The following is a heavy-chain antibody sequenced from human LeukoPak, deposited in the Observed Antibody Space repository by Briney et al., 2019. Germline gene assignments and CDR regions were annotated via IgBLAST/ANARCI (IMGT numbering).Heavy chain of an antibody. CDR1: GFNFGDYA. V-gene: IGHV3-49*03. D-gene: IGHD1-1*01. CDR3: TRDNWLLSWFDP. CDR2: IRSKTYGGTT. Sequence: PGGSLRLSCTASGFNFGDYAMCYFRQAPGQGLEGGGVIRSKTYGGTTEYAASLKGRFTISRDDSKSIAYLQMDSLKTEDTAVYSCTRDNWLLSWFDPWGQGTLVTVSS. J-gene: IGHJ5*02.